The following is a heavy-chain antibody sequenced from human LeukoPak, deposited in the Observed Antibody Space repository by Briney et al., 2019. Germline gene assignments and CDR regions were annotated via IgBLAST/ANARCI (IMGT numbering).Heavy chain of an antibody. D-gene: IGHD1-26*01. V-gene: IGHV3-23*01. CDR3: ARRLLVGTTVRPYFDY. J-gene: IGHJ4*02. CDR1: GFTFSTSA. Sequence: GGSLRLPCAASGFTFSTSAISWVRQAPGEGLQWVSTLTGGDGGTYYADSVKGRFTISRDNSKHTVYLEMNSLRAEDTAVYYCARRLLVGTTVRPYFDYWGQGTLVTVSS. CDR2: LTGGDGGT.